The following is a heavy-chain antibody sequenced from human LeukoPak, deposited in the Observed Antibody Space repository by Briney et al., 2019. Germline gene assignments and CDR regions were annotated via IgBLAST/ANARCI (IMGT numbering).Heavy chain of an antibody. V-gene: IGHV3-30*02. Sequence: GGSLRLSCAASGFTFSSYGMHWVRQAPGKGLEWVAFIRYDGSNKYYADSVKGRFTISRDNSKNTLYLQMNSLRAEDTAVYYCARVIGVVRADYYFDYWGQGTLVAVSS. CDR3: ARVIGVVRADYYFDY. J-gene: IGHJ4*02. CDR1: GFTFSSYG. D-gene: IGHD3-10*01. CDR2: IRYDGSNK.